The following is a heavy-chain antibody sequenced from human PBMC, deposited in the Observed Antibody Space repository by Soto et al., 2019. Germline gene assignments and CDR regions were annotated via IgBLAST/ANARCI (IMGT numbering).Heavy chain of an antibody. J-gene: IGHJ4*02. D-gene: IGHD3-22*01. CDR1: GGSIISGGYY. CDR2: IYYSGST. Sequence: SETLSLTCTVSGGSIISGGYYWIWIRQHPGKGLEWIGYIYYSGSTYYNPSLKSRVTISVDTSKNQFSLKLSSVTAADTAVYYCARGRYYDSSYYFDYWGQGTLVTV. V-gene: IGHV4-31*03. CDR3: ARGRYYDSSYYFDY.